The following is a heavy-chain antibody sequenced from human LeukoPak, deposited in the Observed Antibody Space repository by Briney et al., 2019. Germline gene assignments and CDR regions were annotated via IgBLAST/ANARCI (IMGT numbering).Heavy chain of an antibody. J-gene: IGHJ3*02. CDR1: GFTASSNY. V-gene: IGHV3-66*01. D-gene: IGHD3-22*01. Sequence: GGSLRLSCAASGFTASSNYMSWVRQAPGKGLEWVSVIYSGGSTYYADSVKGRFTISRDNSKNTLYLQMNSLRAEDTAVYYCARVAYYYDSSGYTDAFDIWGQGTMVTVSS. CDR2: IYSGGST. CDR3: ARVAYYYDSSGYTDAFDI.